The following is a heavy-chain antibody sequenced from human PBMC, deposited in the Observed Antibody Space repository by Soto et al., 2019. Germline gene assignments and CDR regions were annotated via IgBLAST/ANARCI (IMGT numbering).Heavy chain of an antibody. CDR2: VNPNSGNA. Sequence: QVQLVQSGAEVKWPGASVKVSCEASGYSFSTYDINWVRQATGQGLEWMGWVNPNSGNAGYAQKFQGRITMTTSSSIRTDYMELSSLRSEDTAVYYCARGWGRWPHEKPGDYWGQGTLVTVSS. D-gene: IGHD3-16*01. J-gene: IGHJ4*02. CDR3: ARGWGRWPHEKPGDY. CDR1: GYSFSTYD. V-gene: IGHV1-8*01.